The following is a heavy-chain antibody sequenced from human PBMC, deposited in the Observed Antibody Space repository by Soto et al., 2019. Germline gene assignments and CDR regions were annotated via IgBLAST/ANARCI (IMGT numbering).Heavy chain of an antibody. Sequence: QVQLVESGGGVVQPGRSLRLSCAASGFTFSSYAMHWVRQAPGKGLEWVAVISYEGSNKYYADSVKGRFTISRDNSKNTLYLPMNSLRAEDTAVYYCARGLSGYAFGYWGQGTLVTVPS. V-gene: IGHV3-30-3*01. CDR1: GFTFSSYA. D-gene: IGHD5-12*01. J-gene: IGHJ4*02. CDR2: ISYEGSNK. CDR3: ARGLSGYAFGY.